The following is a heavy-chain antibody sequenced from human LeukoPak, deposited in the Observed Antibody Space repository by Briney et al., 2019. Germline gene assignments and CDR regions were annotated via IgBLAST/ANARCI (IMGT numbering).Heavy chain of an antibody. J-gene: IGHJ4*02. CDR3: ARGKRGYSSSWYDY. CDR2: VNLQGST. CDR1: GGSITQTNY. V-gene: IGHV4-4*02. D-gene: IGHD6-13*01. Sequence: SETLSLTCDVSGGSITQTNYWTWVRQPPGKGLEWIGEVNLQGSTNYNPSLKSRVTISVDTSKNQFSLKLSSVTAADTAVYYCARGKRGYSSSWYDYWGQGTLVTVSS.